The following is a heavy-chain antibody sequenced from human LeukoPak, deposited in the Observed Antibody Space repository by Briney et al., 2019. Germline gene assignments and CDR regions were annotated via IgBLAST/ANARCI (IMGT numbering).Heavy chain of an antibody. CDR3: ARGMGGLAFDF. V-gene: IGHV3-48*01. D-gene: IGHD2-15*01. CDR1: GFTFSNSS. Sequence: PGRSLRLSCAASGFTFSNSSMNWVRQAPGKGLEWVSYIGGSGRTIFNADSVKGRFIISRDNAKNSLYLQMSSLRADDTAVYYCARGMGGLAFDFWGQGTLVTVSS. J-gene: IGHJ4*02. CDR2: IGGSGRTI.